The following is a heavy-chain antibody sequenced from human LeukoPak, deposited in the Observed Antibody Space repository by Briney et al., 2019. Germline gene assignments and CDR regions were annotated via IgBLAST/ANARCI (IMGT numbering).Heavy chain of an antibody. V-gene: IGHV1-18*01. CDR2: ISADKGTT. J-gene: IGHJ4*02. D-gene: IGHD1-26*01. CDR3: AGVRGGGSMRYLDY. CDR1: GYTFTSSG. Sequence: ASVKVSCKASGYTFTSSGISWVRQAPGQGLEWMGWISADKGTTNYAKKLQGRVTMTTDTSTSTAYMELRSLRSEDTALYYCAGVRGGGSMRYLDYWGQGTLVTVSS.